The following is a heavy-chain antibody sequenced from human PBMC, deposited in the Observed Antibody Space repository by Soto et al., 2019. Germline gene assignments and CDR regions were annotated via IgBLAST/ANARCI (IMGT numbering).Heavy chain of an antibody. V-gene: IGHV1-69*01. CDR3: ARGAGPFGALMEV. CDR1: RGTLSSYA. Sequence: QVQLVQSGAEVKKPGSSVKVSCKASRGTLSSYAISWVRQAPGQGLEWMGGIIPLLGTTNYAQKFQGRVTLTADESTTPAYMELSSLRSEDTAVYYCARGAGPFGALMEVWGQGTSVTVSS. J-gene: IGHJ6*02. CDR2: IIPLLGTT. D-gene: IGHD3-10*01.